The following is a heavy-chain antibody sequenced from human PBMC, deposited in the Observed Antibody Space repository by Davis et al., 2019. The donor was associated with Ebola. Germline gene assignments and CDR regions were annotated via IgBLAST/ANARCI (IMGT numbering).Heavy chain of an antibody. D-gene: IGHD6-13*01. CDR2: LYHGGGT. J-gene: IGHJ5*02. CDR3: ARGIAAAGSLLNWFDP. CDR1: GFTFSSYA. V-gene: IGHV4-59*08. Sequence: GSLRLSCAASGFTFSSYAMSWIRQPPGKGLEWIGNLYHGGGTNYSPSLKSRLTISVDTSKNQFSLKLSSVTAADTAVYYCARGIAAAGSLLNWFDPWGKGTLVTVSS.